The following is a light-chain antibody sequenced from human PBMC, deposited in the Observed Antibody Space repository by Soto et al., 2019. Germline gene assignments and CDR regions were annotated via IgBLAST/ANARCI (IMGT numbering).Light chain of an antibody. CDR2: GAS. CDR1: QSVSRN. J-gene: IGKJ5*01. CDR3: QQYNDWLPIT. V-gene: IGKV3-15*01. Sequence: EIVMTQSPATLSVSPGERATLSCRASQSVSRNLAWYQQKPGQAPRLLIYGASTRATGIPDRFSGSGSGTEFALIISSLQSEDFAVYYCQQYNDWLPITFGQGTRLEIK.